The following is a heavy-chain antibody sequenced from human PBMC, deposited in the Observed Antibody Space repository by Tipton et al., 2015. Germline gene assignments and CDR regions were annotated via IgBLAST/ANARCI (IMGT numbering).Heavy chain of an antibody. CDR1: SDSINKYY. Sequence: TLSLTCTVSSDSINKYYWSWIRQPPGKELQWIGYIQYSGGTNYNPSLESRVSMSVDTSKTQFSLEMRSVTATDTAVYYCASYHYGDPHRFSWGQGTLVTVSS. J-gene: IGHJ5*02. V-gene: IGHV4-59*01. CDR2: IQYSGGT. D-gene: IGHD4-17*01. CDR3: ASYHYGDPHRFS.